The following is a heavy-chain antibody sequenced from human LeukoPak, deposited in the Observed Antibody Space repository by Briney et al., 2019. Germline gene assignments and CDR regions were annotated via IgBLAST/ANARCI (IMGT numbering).Heavy chain of an antibody. Sequence: GGSLRLSCAASGFTFSSYWMSWVRQAPGKGLEWVANIKQDGSEKYYVDSVKGRFTISRDNSKKTLDLQMNSLRPEDTALYYCGKDPGKAVPGYYMDVWGKGTTVSVSS. J-gene: IGHJ6*03. CDR1: GFTFSSYW. CDR3: GKDPGKAVPGYYMDV. D-gene: IGHD6-19*01. CDR2: IKQDGSEK. V-gene: IGHV3-7*01.